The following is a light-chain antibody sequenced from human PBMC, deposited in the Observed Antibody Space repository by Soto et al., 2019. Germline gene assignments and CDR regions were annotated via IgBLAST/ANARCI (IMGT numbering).Light chain of an antibody. V-gene: IGLV2-8*01. CDR3: SSYAGSSNV. Sequence: QSVLTPPPSSSGSPGQSVAISCTGTISDVGGYNYVSWYQQHPGKAPKLMIYEVNKRPSGVPDRFSGSKSGNTASLTVSGLQAEDEADYYCSSYAGSSNVFGTGTKVTVL. J-gene: IGLJ1*01. CDR2: EVN. CDR1: ISDVGGYNY.